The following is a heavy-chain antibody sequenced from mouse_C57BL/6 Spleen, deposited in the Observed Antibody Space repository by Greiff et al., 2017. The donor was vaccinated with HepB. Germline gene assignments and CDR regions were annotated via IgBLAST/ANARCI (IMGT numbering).Heavy chain of an antibody. CDR1: GYTFTDYY. V-gene: IGHV1-76*01. CDR3: AREHYYYGSSYDAMDY. J-gene: IGHJ4*01. CDR2: IYPGSGNT. Sequence: VHLVESGAELVRPGASVKLSCKASGYTFTDYYINWVKQRPGQGLEWIARIYPGSGNTYYNEKFKGKATLTAEKSSSTAYMQLSSLTSEDSAVYFCAREHYYYGSSYDAMDYWGQGTSVTVSS. D-gene: IGHD1-1*01.